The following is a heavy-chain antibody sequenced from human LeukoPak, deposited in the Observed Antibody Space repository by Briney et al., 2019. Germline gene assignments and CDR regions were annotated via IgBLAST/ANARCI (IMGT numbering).Heavy chain of an antibody. D-gene: IGHD4-17*01. V-gene: IGHV4-30-4*01. CDR3: ARARRDPTVTLEYFQH. Sequence: PSEALSLTRTVSGGSISSGDYYWSWIGQPPGKGREWIGYIYYSGSTYYNPSLKSRVTISVDTSKNQFSLKLSSVTAADTAVYYCARARRDPTVTLEYFQHWGQGTLVTVSS. J-gene: IGHJ1*01. CDR2: IYYSGST. CDR1: GGSISSGDYY.